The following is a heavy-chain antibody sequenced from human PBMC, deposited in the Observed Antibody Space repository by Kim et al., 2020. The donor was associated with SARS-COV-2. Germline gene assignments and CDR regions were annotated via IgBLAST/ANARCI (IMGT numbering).Heavy chain of an antibody. D-gene: IGHD1-7*01. V-gene: IGHV3-33*06. Sequence: GSVRGRYTNSRDNSKDTLYLQMNSLRAEDTAVYYCAKGRSGTTFSWFDSWGQGTLVTVSS. CDR3: AKGRSGTTFSWFDS. J-gene: IGHJ5*01.